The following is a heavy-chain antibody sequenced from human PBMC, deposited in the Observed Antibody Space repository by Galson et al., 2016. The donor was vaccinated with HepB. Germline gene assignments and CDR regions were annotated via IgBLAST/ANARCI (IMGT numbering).Heavy chain of an antibody. J-gene: IGHJ1*01. CDR3: ANLRAHHYNPGASPDESCHQ. CDR2: IYWDDDK. CDR1: GFSLSTRGVT. Sequence: PALVKPTQTLTLTCNFSGFSLSTRGVTVGWIRQPPGKALEWLALIYWDDDKRYSPSLKSRLTITKDTSKNQVVLTMTDMDPVDTATYYCANLRAHHYNPGASPDESCHQWGQGTLVTVSA. V-gene: IGHV2-5*02. D-gene: IGHD4/OR15-4a*01.